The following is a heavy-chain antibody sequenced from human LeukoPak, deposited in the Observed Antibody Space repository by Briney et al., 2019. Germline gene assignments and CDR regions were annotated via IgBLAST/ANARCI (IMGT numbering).Heavy chain of an antibody. CDR2: VQINENN. CDR3: ARESVAAGTRWFDY. V-gene: IGHV4-4*07. CDR1: GGFIHDYY. Sequence: SETLSLTCTVFGGFIHDYYWTWIRRSPGKGLEWIGRVQINENNNYNPSLRSRLTLSLDTSKNQFSLNLTSVTAADTAIYYCARESVAAGTRWFDYWGQGTLVTVSS. D-gene: IGHD6-13*01. J-gene: IGHJ4*02.